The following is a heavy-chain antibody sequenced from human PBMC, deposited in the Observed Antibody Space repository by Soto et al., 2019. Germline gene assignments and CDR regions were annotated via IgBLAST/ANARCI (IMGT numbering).Heavy chain of an antibody. CDR2: IYYSGST. J-gene: IGHJ6*02. CDR3: ARGVLLAPDV. V-gene: IGHV4-39*01. CDR1: GGSISSSSYY. D-gene: IGHD1-26*01. Sequence: SETLSLTCTVSGGSISSSSYYWGWIRQPPGKGLEWIGSIYYSGSTYYNPSLKSRVTISVDTSKNQFSLKLSSVTAADTAVYYCARGVLLAPDVWGQGTTVTVSS.